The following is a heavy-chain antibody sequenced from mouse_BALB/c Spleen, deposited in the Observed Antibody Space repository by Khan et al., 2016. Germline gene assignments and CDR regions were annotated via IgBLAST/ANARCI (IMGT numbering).Heavy chain of an antibody. CDR1: GFNIKDTY. CDR2: IDPANGNT. CDR3: PRSSWRWFAY. J-gene: IGHJ3*01. V-gene: IGHV14-3*02. Sequence: QLQQSGAELVKPGASVKLSCTASGFNIKDTYMHWVKQRPEQGLEWIGRIDPANGNTKYDPKFQGKATIIADTSSNTAYLQLGSLTSEDTAVYYCPRSSWRWFAYWGQGTLVTVSA.